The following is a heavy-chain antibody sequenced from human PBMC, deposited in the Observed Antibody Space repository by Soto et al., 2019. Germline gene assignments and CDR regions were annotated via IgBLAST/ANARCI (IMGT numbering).Heavy chain of an antibody. CDR1: GFTFSNYS. Sequence: EVQLVESGGGLVQPGGSLRLSCAASGFTFSNYSMNWVRQAPGKGLEWVSYISSRSSTIYYPDSVKGRFTISRDNAKNSQYLQMNSLRDEDTAVYYCASGSGRGRNAFDIWGQGTMVTVSS. D-gene: IGHD3-10*01. CDR2: ISSRSSTI. V-gene: IGHV3-48*02. CDR3: ASGSGRGRNAFDI. J-gene: IGHJ3*02.